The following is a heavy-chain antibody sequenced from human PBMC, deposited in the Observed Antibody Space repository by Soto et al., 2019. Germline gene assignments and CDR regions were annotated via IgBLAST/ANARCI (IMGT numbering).Heavy chain of an antibody. J-gene: IGHJ5*02. CDR1: GYTFTSYG. CDR3: ARTSGYSSTDNWFDP. Sequence: QVQLVQSGAEVKKPGASVKVSCKASGYTFTSYGISWVRQSPGQGLEWMGWTSAYNGNTNNAQKFQGRVAVTPDTSTGTGYMELMKLRSGDTAVYYCARTSGYSSTDNWFDPWGQGTLVTVSS. CDR2: TSAYNGNT. D-gene: IGHD6-13*01. V-gene: IGHV1-18*01.